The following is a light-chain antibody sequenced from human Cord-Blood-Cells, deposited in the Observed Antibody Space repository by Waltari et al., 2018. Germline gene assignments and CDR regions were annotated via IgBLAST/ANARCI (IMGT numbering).Light chain of an antibody. CDR1: SSDVGGYNY. J-gene: IGLJ2*01. CDR3: CSYAGSYTYVV. CDR2: DVS. V-gene: IGLV2-11*01. Sequence: QSALTQPRSVSGSPGQSVTISCTGTSSDVGGYNYVSWYHQHPGKAPKLMIYDVSKRPSGVPDRFPGAKAGNTAARAISGLQAEYEADYYCCSYAGSYTYVVFGGGTKLTVL.